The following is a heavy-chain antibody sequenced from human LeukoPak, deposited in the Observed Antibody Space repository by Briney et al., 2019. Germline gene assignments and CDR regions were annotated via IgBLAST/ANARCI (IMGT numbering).Heavy chain of an antibody. CDR2: ISPTGSTT. Sequence: GGSLRLSCAASGFSFSSYWMHWARQLPGKGLVWVSRISPTGSTTSYADSVKGRFTVSRDNAKNTLYLQVNNLRAEDTAVYYCARGPNSNWSGLDFWGQGTLLTVSS. CDR3: ARGPNSNWSGLDF. V-gene: IGHV3-74*01. J-gene: IGHJ4*02. CDR1: GFSFSSYW. D-gene: IGHD6-6*01.